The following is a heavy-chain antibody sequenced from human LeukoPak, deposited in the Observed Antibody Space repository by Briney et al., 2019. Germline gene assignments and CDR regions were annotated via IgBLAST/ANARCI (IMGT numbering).Heavy chain of an antibody. CDR3: ARAEWEAVDY. Sequence: PSETLSLTRTVSGYSISSGYYWGWIRQPPGKGLEWIGSIYHSGSTYCNPSLKSRVTISVDTSKNQFSLKLSSVTAADTAVYYCARAEWEAVDYWGQGTLVTVSS. CDR2: IYHSGST. D-gene: IGHD1-26*01. J-gene: IGHJ4*02. V-gene: IGHV4-38-2*02. CDR1: GYSISSGYY.